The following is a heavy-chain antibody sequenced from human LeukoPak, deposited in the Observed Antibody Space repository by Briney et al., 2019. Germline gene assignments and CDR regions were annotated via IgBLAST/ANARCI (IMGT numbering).Heavy chain of an antibody. CDR2: INPNSGGT. CDR3: ATHPTMPL. V-gene: IGHV1-2*02. D-gene: IGHD2-2*01. Sequence: ASVKVIYKASGYTFTGDYVHWVRQAPGQGLEWMGWINPNSGGTDYAQKFQGRVTLTSDTSISTVYMELSRLRSNDTAVYYCATHPTMPLWDQGTLVTVSS. CDR1: GYTFTGDY. J-gene: IGHJ4*02.